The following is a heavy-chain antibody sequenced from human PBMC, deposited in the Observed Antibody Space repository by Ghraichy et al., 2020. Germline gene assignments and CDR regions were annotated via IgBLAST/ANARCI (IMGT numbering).Heavy chain of an antibody. CDR3: AKGSEGPTGLYRIDF. D-gene: IGHD2-8*02. CDR2: ISNSGINK. CDR1: GFTFRSYA. V-gene: IGHV3-23*01. Sequence: GGSLRLSCAASGFTFRSYAMSWVRQAPGKGLEWVLSISNSGINKDYPDSVKGRFTVSRDTSKNTLYLQMNSLRAGDTAVYYCAKGSEGPTGLYRIDFLGQGTLVTVSS. J-gene: IGHJ4*02.